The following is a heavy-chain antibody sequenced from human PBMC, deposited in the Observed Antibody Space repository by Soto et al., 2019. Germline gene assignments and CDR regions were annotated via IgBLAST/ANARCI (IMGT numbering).Heavy chain of an antibody. J-gene: IGHJ4*02. CDR2: ISFDGSNK. V-gene: IGHV3-30*18. D-gene: IGHD3-10*01. CDR1: GFTFSSFG. Sequence: PGGSLRLSCAASGFTFSSFGMHWVRQAPGKGLEWLALISFDGSNKYYADSVKGRFTISRDTSKNTLYLQMNSLTADDTAVYYCAKPLSSGSYVWDLYYWGQGTLVTVSS. CDR3: AKPLSSGSYVWDLYY.